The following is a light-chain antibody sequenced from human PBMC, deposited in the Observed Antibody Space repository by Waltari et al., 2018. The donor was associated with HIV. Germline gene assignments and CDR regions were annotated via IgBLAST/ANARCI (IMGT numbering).Light chain of an antibody. CDR2: STN. J-gene: IGLJ3*02. CDR3: VLYMGGGIWV. Sequence: QTVVTQEPSFSVSPGGTVTLTCGLNSGSVSPSYSPSWSQQTPGQTPRTLIYSTNTRSSGVPDRFSGSILGNKAALTITGAQADDESDYYCVLYMGGGIWVFGGGTKVTVL. CDR1: SGSVSPSYS. V-gene: IGLV8-61*01.